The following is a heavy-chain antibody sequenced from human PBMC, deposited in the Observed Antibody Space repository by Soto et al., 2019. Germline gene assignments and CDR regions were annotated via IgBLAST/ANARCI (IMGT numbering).Heavy chain of an antibody. Sequence: PSETLSLTCTVSGGSITTYYWSWIRQPPGMGLEWIGYISYSGSTNYNPSLKSRVTMSLDTSKNQFSLKLSAVTAADTAVYYCAREYYYNSGSSRWFDPWGPGTLVTVSS. D-gene: IGHD3-10*01. CDR1: GGSITTYY. V-gene: IGHV4-59*12. J-gene: IGHJ5*02. CDR2: ISYSGST. CDR3: AREYYYNSGSSRWFDP.